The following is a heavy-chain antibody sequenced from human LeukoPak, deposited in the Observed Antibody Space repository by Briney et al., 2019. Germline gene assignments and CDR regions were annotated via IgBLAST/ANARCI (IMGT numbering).Heavy chain of an antibody. D-gene: IGHD3-3*01. CDR2: ISSSSSTI. V-gene: IGHV3-48*01. CDR1: GFTFSSYS. J-gene: IGHJ3*02. Sequence: PGGSLRLSCAASGFTFSSYSMNWVRQAPGKGLEWVSYISSSSSTIYYADSVKGRFTISRDNAKNSLYLQMNSLRAEDTAVYYCARDLPRYDFWSGYQPTDAFDIWGQGTMVTVSS. CDR3: ARDLPRYDFWSGYQPTDAFDI.